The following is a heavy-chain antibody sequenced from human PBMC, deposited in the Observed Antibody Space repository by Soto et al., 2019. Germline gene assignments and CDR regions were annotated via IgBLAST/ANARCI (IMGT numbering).Heavy chain of an antibody. CDR1: GFTFSTYW. CDR3: ARDWGEPGRGSAFGYYYHFGMDV. Sequence: EVQLVESGGGLVQPGGSLRLSCAASGFTFSTYWMNWVRQAPGKGLEWVANIKEDVSEEYYVDSVKGRFTISRDNAKNSLYLDMNRLRGEDTAVYYCARDWGEPGRGSAFGYYYHFGMDVWGQGTTVTVPS. D-gene: IGHD3-16*01. CDR2: IKEDVSEE. J-gene: IGHJ6*02. V-gene: IGHV3-7*05.